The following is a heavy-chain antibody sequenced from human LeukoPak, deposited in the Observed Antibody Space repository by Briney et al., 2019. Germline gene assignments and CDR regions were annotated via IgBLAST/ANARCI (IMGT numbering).Heavy chain of an antibody. CDR2: INHSGST. Sequence: SETLSLTCAVYGGSFSGYYWSWIRQPPGKGLEWIGEINHSGSTNYNPSLKSRVTISVDTSKNQFSLKLSSVTAADTAVYYCARIGGEYRGYYFDYWGQGTLVTVSS. D-gene: IGHD3-10*01. V-gene: IGHV4-34*01. J-gene: IGHJ4*02. CDR1: GGSFSGYY. CDR3: ARIGGEYRGYYFDY.